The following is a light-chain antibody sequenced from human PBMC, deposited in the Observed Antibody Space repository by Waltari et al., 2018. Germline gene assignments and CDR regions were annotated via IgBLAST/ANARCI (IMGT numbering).Light chain of an antibody. J-gene: IGKJ3*01. CDR2: LGS. CDR3: MQALQTPPFT. Sequence: DIVMTQSPLSLPVTPGEQASIPCRSSQSLLHSNGYNYLDWYLQKPGQSPQLLIYLGSNRASGVPDRFSGSGSGTDFTLKISRVEAEDVGVYYCMQALQTPPFTFGPGTKVDIK. CDR1: QSLLHSNGYNY. V-gene: IGKV2-28*01.